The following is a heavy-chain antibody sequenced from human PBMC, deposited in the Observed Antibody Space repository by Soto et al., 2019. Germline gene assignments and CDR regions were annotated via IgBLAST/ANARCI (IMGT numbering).Heavy chain of an antibody. CDR2: ISSDGSKK. Sequence: QVQLAESGGGVVQPGRSLRLSCAASGFTFSNYGMHWVRQAPGKGPEWVAVISSDGSKKYYADSVKGRFTISRDDSKNTLYLQMDSLRPEDRAVYYCAKAPMVTATKTYYFDYWGQGTLVTVSS. D-gene: IGHD2-21*02. CDR3: AKAPMVTATKTYYFDY. J-gene: IGHJ4*02. CDR1: GFTFSNYG. V-gene: IGHV3-30*18.